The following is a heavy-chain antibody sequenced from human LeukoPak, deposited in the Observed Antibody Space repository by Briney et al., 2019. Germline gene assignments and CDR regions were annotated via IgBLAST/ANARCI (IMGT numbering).Heavy chain of an antibody. CDR3: ARAGGITLVRGVIPGDYYYYYMDV. CDR2: ISSGSTYI. D-gene: IGHD3-10*01. J-gene: IGHJ6*03. CDR1: GFTFSSYS. Sequence: EGSLRLSCAAPGFTFSSYSMNWVRQAPGKGLEWVSSISSGSTYIYYADSLKGRFTISRDNAKNSLYLQMNSLRAEDTAVYYCARAGGITLVRGVIPGDYYYYYMDVWGKGTTVTISS. V-gene: IGHV3-21*01.